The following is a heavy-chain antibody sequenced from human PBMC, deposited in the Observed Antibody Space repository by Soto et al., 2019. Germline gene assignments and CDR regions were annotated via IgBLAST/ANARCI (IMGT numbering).Heavy chain of an antibody. Sequence: EVQLVESGGGLVQPGRSLRLSCAASGFTFDDYAMHWVRQAPGKGLEWVSYISSSGSNIYYADSVQGRFTISRDNAKNSLYLQMNSLRAEDTAVYYCATRSGGGGAFDFWGQGTMVTVSS. CDR1: GFTFDDYA. CDR3: ATRSGGGGAFDF. CDR2: ISSSGSNI. D-gene: IGHD3-10*01. V-gene: IGHV3-48*03. J-gene: IGHJ3*01.